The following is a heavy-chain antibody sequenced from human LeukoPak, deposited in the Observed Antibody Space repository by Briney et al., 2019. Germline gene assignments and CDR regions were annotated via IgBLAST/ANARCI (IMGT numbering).Heavy chain of an antibody. D-gene: IGHD5-24*01. Sequence: PGGSLRLSCAASGFTVSSNYMCWVRQAPGKGLQWVSVIYSGDTTYYADSVKGRFTNSRDNSRNTLYLQMNSLRAEDTAVYYCARIRDGYNDYWGQGTLVTVSS. CDR2: IYSGDTT. CDR1: GFTVSSNY. J-gene: IGHJ4*02. V-gene: IGHV3-53*01. CDR3: ARIRDGYNDY.